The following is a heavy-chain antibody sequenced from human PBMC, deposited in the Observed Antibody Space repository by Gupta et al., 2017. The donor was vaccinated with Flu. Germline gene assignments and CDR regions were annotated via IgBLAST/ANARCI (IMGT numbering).Heavy chain of an antibody. CDR3: AKIRPNYYDSSDQGYFQH. CDR2: ISGSGGST. Sequence: EVQLLESGGGLVQPGGSLRLSCAASGFTFSSYAMSWVRQAPGKGLEWVSAISGSGGSTYYADSVKGRFTISRDNSKNTLYLQMNSLRAEDTAVYYCAKIRPNYYDSSDQGYFQHWGQGTLVTVSS. J-gene: IGHJ1*01. CDR1: GFTFSSYA. V-gene: IGHV3-23*01. D-gene: IGHD3-22*01.